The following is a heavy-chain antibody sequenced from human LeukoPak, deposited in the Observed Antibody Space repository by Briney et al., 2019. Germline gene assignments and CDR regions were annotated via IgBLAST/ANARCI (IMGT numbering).Heavy chain of an antibody. CDR2: IYYSGST. CDR3: AGPKVEFFDY. V-gene: IGHV4-59*01. J-gene: IGHJ4*02. D-gene: IGHD1-1*01. CDR1: GGSISSYY. Sequence: SETLSLTCTVSGGSISSYYWSWTRQPSGKGLEWIGYIYYSGSTNYNPSLKSRVTISVDTSKNQFSLKLSSVTAADTAVYYCAGPKVEFFDYWGQGTLVTVSS.